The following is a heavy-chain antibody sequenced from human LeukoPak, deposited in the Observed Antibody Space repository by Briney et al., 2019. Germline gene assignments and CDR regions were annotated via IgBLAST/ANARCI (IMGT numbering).Heavy chain of an antibody. CDR2: ISGSGDST. CDR1: GFTFSSYS. CDR3: AKDGTTMVRGSDYYYYMDV. V-gene: IGHV3-23*01. J-gene: IGHJ6*03. Sequence: GGSLRLSCAASGFTFSSYSMNWVRQAPGKGLEWVSAISGSGDSTYYAESVKGRFTISRDNSKNTLYLQMSSLRAEDTAVYYCAKDGTTMVRGSDYYYYMDVWGKGTTVTVSS. D-gene: IGHD3-10*01.